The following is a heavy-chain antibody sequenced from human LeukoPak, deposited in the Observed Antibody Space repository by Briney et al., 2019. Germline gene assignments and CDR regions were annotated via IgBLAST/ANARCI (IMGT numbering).Heavy chain of an antibody. CDR1: GFTFSSYG. J-gene: IGHJ3*02. CDR3: AREFLEIGSSGPDAFDI. D-gene: IGHD6-19*01. Sequence: GPLRLSCAASGFTFSSYGMHWVRQAPGKGLEWVAVIWYDGSNKYYADSVKGRFTISRDNSKNTLYLQMNSLRAEDTAVYYCAREFLEIGSSGPDAFDIWGQGTMVTVSS. V-gene: IGHV3-33*01. CDR2: IWYDGSNK.